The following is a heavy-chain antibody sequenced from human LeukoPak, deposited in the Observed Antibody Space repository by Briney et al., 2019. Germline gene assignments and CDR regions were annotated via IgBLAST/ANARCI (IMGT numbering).Heavy chain of an antibody. D-gene: IGHD2-8*01. Sequence: ASVKVSXKASGYTFTGYYMHWVRQAPGQGLEWMGWINPNSGGTNYAQKFQGRVTMTRDTSISTAYMELSRLRSDDTAVYYCARVIGRRRYCTNGVCYNWFDPWGQGTLVTVSS. CDR2: INPNSGGT. CDR3: ARVIGRRRYCTNGVCYNWFDP. CDR1: GYTFTGYY. V-gene: IGHV1-2*02. J-gene: IGHJ5*02.